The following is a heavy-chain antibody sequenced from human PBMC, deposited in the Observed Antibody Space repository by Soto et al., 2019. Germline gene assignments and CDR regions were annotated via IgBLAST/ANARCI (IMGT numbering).Heavy chain of an antibody. Sequence: ASVKVSCKASGYTFTSYGISWVRQAPGQGLEWMGWISAYNSNTNYAQKLQGRITMTTDTSTSTAYMELRSLRSDDTAVYYCARGPPIPVYDFWSGYKSWYFDYWGQGTLVTVSS. CDR3: ARGPPIPVYDFWSGYKSWYFDY. V-gene: IGHV1-18*04. CDR1: GYTFTSYG. J-gene: IGHJ4*02. CDR2: ISAYNSNT. D-gene: IGHD3-3*01.